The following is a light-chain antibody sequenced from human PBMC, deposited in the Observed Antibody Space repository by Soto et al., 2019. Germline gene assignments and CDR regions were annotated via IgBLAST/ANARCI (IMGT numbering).Light chain of an antibody. CDR2: EVS. CDR1: SRDVGGYNY. J-gene: IGLJ1*01. CDR3: SSYAGSNNFV. V-gene: IGLV2-8*01. Sequence: QSALTQPPCASGSAGQSVTISCTGTSRDVGGYNYVSWYQQHPGKAPKLMIYEVSKRPSGVPDRFSGSKSGNTASLTVSGLQAEDEADYYCSSYAGSNNFVFGTGTKVTVL.